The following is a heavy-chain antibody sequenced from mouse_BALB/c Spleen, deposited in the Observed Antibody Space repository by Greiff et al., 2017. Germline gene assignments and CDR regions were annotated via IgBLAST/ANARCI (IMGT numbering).Heavy chain of an antibody. CDR3: ARGGRWAMDY. V-gene: IGHV5-4*02. Sequence: EVQLVESGGGLVKPGGSLKLSCAASGFTFSDYYMYWVRQTPEKRLEWVATISDGGSYTYYPDSVKGRFTISRDNAKNNLYLQMSSLKSEDTAMYYCARGGRWAMDYWGQGTSVTVSS. D-gene: IGHD2-3*01. J-gene: IGHJ4*01. CDR1: GFTFSDYY. CDR2: ISDGGSYT.